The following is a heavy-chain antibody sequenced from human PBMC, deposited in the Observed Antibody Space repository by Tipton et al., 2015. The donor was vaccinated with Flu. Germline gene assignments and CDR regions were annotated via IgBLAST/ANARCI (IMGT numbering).Heavy chain of an antibody. D-gene: IGHD3-22*01. J-gene: IGHJ4*02. Sequence: TLSLTCTVSGGSISSYYWSWIRQPPGKGLEWIGYIYYSGSTNYNPSLKSRVTISVDTSKNQFSLKLSSVTAADTAGYYCASGDSSGYYNCDYWGQGTLVTVSS. CDR2: IYYSGST. V-gene: IGHV4-59*01. CDR1: GGSISSYY. CDR3: ASGDSSGYYNCDY.